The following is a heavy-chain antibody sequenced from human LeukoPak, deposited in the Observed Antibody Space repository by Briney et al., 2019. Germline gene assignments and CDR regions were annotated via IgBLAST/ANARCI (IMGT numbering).Heavy chain of an antibody. D-gene: IGHD3-9*01. Sequence: GGSLRLSCAASGFTFNYFWMHWVRQVPGKGLVWVSGINNDGTATYYADSVKGRFTISRDNAKNTVYLQMNGLRAEDTTVYYCATLSEYWGQGTLVTVSS. V-gene: IGHV3-74*01. J-gene: IGHJ4*02. CDR3: ATLSEY. CDR2: INNDGTAT. CDR1: GFTFNYFW.